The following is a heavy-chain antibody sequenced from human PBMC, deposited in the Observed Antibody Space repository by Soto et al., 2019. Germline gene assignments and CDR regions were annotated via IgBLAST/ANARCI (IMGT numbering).Heavy chain of an antibody. CDR1: GASVSSPTYY. V-gene: IGHV4-61*01. D-gene: IGHD5-18*01. CDR3: ARGSSGYSYGYPLDY. Sequence: NPSETLSLTCTVSGASVSSPTYYWSWIRQPPGRGLEWIAPVHNSGYTNHNPSLKSRVTTSVDTSRNQFSLKLSSVTAADTAVYYCARGSSGYSYGYPLDYWGQGTLVTVSS. J-gene: IGHJ4*02. CDR2: VHNSGYT.